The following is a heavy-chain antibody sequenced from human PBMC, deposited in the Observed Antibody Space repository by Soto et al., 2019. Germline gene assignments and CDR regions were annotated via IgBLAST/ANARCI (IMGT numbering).Heavy chain of an antibody. CDR2: IYHSGST. Sequence: SETLSLTCTVSGGSISSGDYYWSWIRQPPGKGLEWIGYIYHSGSTYYNPSLKSRVTISVDTSKNQFSLKLSSVTAADTAVYYCARAPHYYYDSSGYAPDYWGQGTLVTVSS. CDR1: GGSISSGDYY. J-gene: IGHJ4*02. D-gene: IGHD3-22*01. CDR3: ARAPHYYYDSSGYAPDY. V-gene: IGHV4-30-4*01.